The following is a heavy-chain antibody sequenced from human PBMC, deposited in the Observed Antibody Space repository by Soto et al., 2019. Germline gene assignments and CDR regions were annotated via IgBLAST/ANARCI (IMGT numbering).Heavy chain of an antibody. CDR2: IYYSGST. Sequence: ASETLSLTCTVSGGSISSYYWSWIRQPPGKGLEWIGYIYYSGSTNYNPSLKSRVTISVDTSKNQFSLKLSSVTAADTAVYYCARMSLGSLDYWGQGTLVTVPS. J-gene: IGHJ4*02. CDR1: GGSISSYY. CDR3: ARMSLGSLDY. V-gene: IGHV4-59*01. D-gene: IGHD1-26*01.